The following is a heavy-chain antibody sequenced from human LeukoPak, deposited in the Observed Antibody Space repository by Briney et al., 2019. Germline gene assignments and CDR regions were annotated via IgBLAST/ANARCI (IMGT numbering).Heavy chain of an antibody. CDR2: NSGSGGST. V-gene: IGHV3-23*01. Sequence: AGGSLRLSCAASGFTFSSYAMSWVRQAPGKGLEWVSDNSGSGGSTYSADSVKGRFTIFRDNSKNTLYLQMNSLRADDTALYYCARDYLPGRDDYYYMDVWGKGTTVTVSS. CDR1: GFTFSSYA. D-gene: IGHD3-16*02. CDR3: ARDYLPGRDDYYYMDV. J-gene: IGHJ6*03.